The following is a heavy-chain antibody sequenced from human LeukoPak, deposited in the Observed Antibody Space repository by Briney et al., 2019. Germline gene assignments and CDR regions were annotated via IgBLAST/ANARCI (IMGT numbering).Heavy chain of an antibody. CDR2: ITAYNDNT. CDR3: ARALLWFGEPSHIDY. CDR1: GYTFTSYG. D-gene: IGHD3-10*01. J-gene: IGHJ4*02. Sequence: ASVKVSCKASGYTFTSYGISWVRQAPGQGLERMGWITAYNDNTNYAQKLQGRVTMTTDTSMSTAYMELRSLRSDDTAVYYCARALLWFGEPSHIDYWGQGTLVTASS. V-gene: IGHV1-18*01.